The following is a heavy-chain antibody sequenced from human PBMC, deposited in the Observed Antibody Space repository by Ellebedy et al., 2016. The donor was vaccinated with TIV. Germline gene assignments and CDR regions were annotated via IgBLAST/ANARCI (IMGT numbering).Heavy chain of an antibody. CDR1: GGTFSSYA. CDR3: AAGFWSGYYTSMDV. Sequence: SVKVSCXASGGTFSSYAISWVRQAPGQGLEWMGGIIPIFGTANYAQKFQGRVTITADKSTSTAYMELSSLRSEDTAVYYCAAGFWSGYYTSMDVWGQGTTVTVSS. D-gene: IGHD3-3*01. J-gene: IGHJ6*02. V-gene: IGHV1-69*06. CDR2: IIPIFGTA.